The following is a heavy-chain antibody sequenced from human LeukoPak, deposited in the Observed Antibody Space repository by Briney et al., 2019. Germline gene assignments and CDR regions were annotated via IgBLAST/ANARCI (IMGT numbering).Heavy chain of an antibody. J-gene: IGHJ3*02. V-gene: IGHV4-59*01. Sequence: ASETLSLTCTVSGGSISSYYWSWIRQPPGKGLEWIGYIYYSGSTNYNPSLKSRVTISVDTSKNQFSLKLSSVTAADTAVYYCARHVPYYYDSSRYSNDAFDIWGQGTMVTVSS. CDR3: ARHVPYYYDSSRYSNDAFDI. D-gene: IGHD3-22*01. CDR2: IYYSGST. CDR1: GGSISSYY.